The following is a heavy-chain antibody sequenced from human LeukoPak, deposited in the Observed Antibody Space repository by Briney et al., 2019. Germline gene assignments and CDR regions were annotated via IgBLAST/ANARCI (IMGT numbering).Heavy chain of an antibody. CDR3: AKSIWEIAAAGALDY. Sequence: GASVTVSCTASGYTFTSYYMHRVRQAPGQGLEWMGIINPSGGSTSYAQKFQGRVTMTRDTSTSTVYMELSSLRSEDTAVYYCAKSIWEIAAAGALDYWGQGTLVTVSS. V-gene: IGHV1-46*01. J-gene: IGHJ4*02. D-gene: IGHD6-13*01. CDR2: INPSGGST. CDR1: GYTFTSYY.